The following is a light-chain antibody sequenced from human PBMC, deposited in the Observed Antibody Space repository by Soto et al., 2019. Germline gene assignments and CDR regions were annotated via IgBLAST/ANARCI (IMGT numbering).Light chain of an antibody. CDR1: SSDIGAYNF. CDR2: AVR. V-gene: IGLV2-11*01. J-gene: IGLJ1*01. Sequence: QSALTQPRSVSGSRGQTVTISCTGSSSDIGAYNFVSWYQQFAGQAPKLLIFAVRKRPAGVPARFSASKSSNTASLTISGLEAEDEADYYCCSYAGSTVFDVFGTGTKLTVL. CDR3: CSYAGSTVFDV.